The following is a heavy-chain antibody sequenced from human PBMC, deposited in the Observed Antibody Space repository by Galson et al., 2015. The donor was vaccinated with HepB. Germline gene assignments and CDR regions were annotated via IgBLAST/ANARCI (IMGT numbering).Heavy chain of an antibody. CDR3: ARRLASYNPYFDF. J-gene: IGHJ4*02. CDR1: GGSIRNTNNF. Sequence: ETLSLTCTVSGGSIRNTNNFWGWIRQPPGKGLEWIGTIIYGVSTSYNPSLKSRVTIFADTSKNQLSLKLSSVTAADTAVYYCARRLASYNPYFDFWGQGALVIVSS. D-gene: IGHD1-14*01. CDR2: IIYGVST. V-gene: IGHV4-39*01.